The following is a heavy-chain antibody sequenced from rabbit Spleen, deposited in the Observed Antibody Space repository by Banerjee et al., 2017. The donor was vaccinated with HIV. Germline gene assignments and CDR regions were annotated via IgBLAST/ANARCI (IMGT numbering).Heavy chain of an antibody. V-gene: IGHV1S40*01. CDR2: IYGGRSGVT. CDR3: TRDDDNYGDPNL. D-gene: IGHD2-1*01. Sequence: QSLEESGGGLVKPGGTLTLTCTASGFTINNNYWICWVRQAPGKGLEWIACIYGGRSGVTKYASWAKGRFTISKTSSTTVTLQMTSLTAADTATYFCTRDDDNYGDPNLWGQGTLVTVS. CDR1: GFTINNNYW. J-gene: IGHJ4*01.